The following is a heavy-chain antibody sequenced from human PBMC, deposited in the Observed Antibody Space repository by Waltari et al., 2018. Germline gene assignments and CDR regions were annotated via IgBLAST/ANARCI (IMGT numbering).Heavy chain of an antibody. CDR2: IYPGDSDT. CDR1: GYSFTSYW. J-gene: IGHJ4*02. CDR3: ARCLRAAATLYYFDY. V-gene: IGHV5-51*01. D-gene: IGHD2-15*01. Sequence: EVQLVQSGAEVKKPGECLKISCKGSGYSFTSYWNGWVRQTPGKGLEWMGIIYPGDSDTRYSPSFQGQVTISADKSISTAYLQWSSLKASDTAMYYCARCLRAAATLYYFDYWGQGTLVTVSS.